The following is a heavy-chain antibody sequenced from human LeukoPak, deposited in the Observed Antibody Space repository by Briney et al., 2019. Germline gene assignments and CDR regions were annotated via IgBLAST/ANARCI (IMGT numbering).Heavy chain of an antibody. CDR2: ISSSGSTI. J-gene: IGHJ6*03. D-gene: IGHD3-3*01. CDR3: ARRPFGVVKAYYYYYMDV. CDR1: GFTFSDYY. Sequence: GGSLRLSCAASGFTFSDYYMSWIRQAPGKGLEWVSYISSSGSTIYYADSVKGRFTISRDNAKNSLYLQMNSLTAEDTAVYYCARRPFGVVKAYYYYYMDVWGKGTTVTASS. V-gene: IGHV3-11*01.